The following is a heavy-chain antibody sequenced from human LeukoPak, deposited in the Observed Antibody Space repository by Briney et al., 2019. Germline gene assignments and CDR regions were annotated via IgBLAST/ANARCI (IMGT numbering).Heavy chain of an antibody. D-gene: IGHD6-13*01. J-gene: IGHJ5*02. V-gene: IGHV1-18*01. CDR2: ISAYNGNT. CDR3: ARQGIAAAGSYNWFDP. CDR1: GYTFTSYG. Sequence: GSVKVSCKASGYTFTSYGISWVRQAPGQGLEWMGWISAYNGNTNYAQKLQGRATMTTDTSTSTAYMELRSLRSDDTAVYYCARQGIAAAGSYNWFDPWGQGTLVTVSS.